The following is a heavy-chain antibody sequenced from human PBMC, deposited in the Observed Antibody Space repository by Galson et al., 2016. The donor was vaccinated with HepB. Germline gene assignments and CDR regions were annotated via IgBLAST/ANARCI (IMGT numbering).Heavy chain of an antibody. J-gene: IGHJ1*01. CDR1: GFTFSSYA. CDR3: AKGQLREQWLDKYWLKMYFQH. Sequence: SLRLSCAASGFTFSSYAMSWVRQAPGKGLEWVSAISGSGGSTYYADSVKGRFTISRDNSKNTLYLQMNSLRAEDTAVYYCAKGQLREQWLDKYWLKMYFQHWGQGTLVTVSS. V-gene: IGHV3-23*01. D-gene: IGHD6-19*01. CDR2: ISGSGGST.